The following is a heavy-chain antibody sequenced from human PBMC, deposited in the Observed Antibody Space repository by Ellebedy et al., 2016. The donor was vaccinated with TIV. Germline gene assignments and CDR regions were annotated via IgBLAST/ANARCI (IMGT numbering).Heavy chain of an antibody. J-gene: IGHJ5*02. CDR2: INQDGTEK. V-gene: IGHV3-7*01. CDR3: ARGSDRSSWYLNWFDP. D-gene: IGHD6-13*01. Sequence: GESLKISCTASGFTFSSYWMSWVRQAPGKGLEWVAHINQDGTEKYYVDSVKGRLTISRDNAKNSLYLQMNSLRAEDTAVYYCARGSDRSSWYLNWFDPWGQGTLVTVSS. CDR1: GFTFSSYW.